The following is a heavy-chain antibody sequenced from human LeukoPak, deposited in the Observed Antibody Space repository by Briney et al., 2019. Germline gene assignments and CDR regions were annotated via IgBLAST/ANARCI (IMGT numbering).Heavy chain of an antibody. CDR1: GYTFTNYY. V-gene: IGHV1-46*01. CDR2: INPSGGST. J-gene: IGHJ5*02. Sequence: ASVKVSCKASGYTFTNYYIHWVRQAPGQGLECMGIINPSGGSTSYAQKFQGRVTMTRDMSTSTVYMELSSLRSEDTAVYYCARGGVGATTYVWFDPWGQGTRVTVSS. CDR3: ARGGVGATTYVWFDP. D-gene: IGHD1-26*01.